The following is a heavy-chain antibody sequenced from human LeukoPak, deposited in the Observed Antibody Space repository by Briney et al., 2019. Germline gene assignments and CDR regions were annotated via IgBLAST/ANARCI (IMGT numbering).Heavy chain of an antibody. D-gene: IGHD5-18*01. V-gene: IGHV1-46*01. CDR2: INPSGGST. CDR3: ARDPPPSYGHLGFDY. J-gene: IGHJ4*02. CDR1: GYTFTSYY. Sequence: ASVKVSCKASGYTFTSYYMHWVRQAPGQGLEWMGIINPSGGSTSYAQKLQGRVTLTTDTSTSTAYMELRSLRSDDTAVYYCARDPPPSYGHLGFDYWGQGTLVTVSS.